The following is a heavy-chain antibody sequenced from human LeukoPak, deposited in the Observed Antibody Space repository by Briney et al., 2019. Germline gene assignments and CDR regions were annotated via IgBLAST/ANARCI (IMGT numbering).Heavy chain of an antibody. CDR3: ARDVNGGIFDY. CDR1: GVSISSSNSY. V-gene: IGHV4-39*07. Sequence: PSETLSLTCTVSGVSISSSNSYWGWTRQPPGKGLEWIGSIYYSGSTYCNPSLKSRVTISVDTSKNQFSLKLSSVTAADTAVYYCARDVNGGIFDYWGQGTLVTVSS. J-gene: IGHJ4*02. CDR2: IYYSGST.